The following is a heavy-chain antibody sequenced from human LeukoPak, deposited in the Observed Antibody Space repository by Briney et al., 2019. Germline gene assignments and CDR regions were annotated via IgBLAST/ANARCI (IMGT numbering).Heavy chain of an antibody. CDR2: ISNNGTNK. Sequence: PGRSLRLSCAASGFSFSYYAMHWVRQAPGKGLEWGAVISNNGTNKYYADSVKGRFTISRDNSKNTLYLQMNSLRAEDTAVYYCARSTGDCSGGTCYSDFDCWGQGTLVTVSS. V-gene: IGHV3-30*01. CDR3: ARSTGDCSGGTCYSDFDC. CDR1: GFSFSYYA. D-gene: IGHD2-15*01. J-gene: IGHJ4*02.